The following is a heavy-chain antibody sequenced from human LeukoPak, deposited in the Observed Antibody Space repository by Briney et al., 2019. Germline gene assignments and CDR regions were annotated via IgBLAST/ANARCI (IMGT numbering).Heavy chain of an antibody. CDR2: VFHSGST. D-gene: IGHD1-26*01. Sequence: SETLSLTCTVSGGSISSSSYYWGWIRQPPGKGLEWIGEVFHSGSTNYNPSLKSRVTMSVDKSKNLFSLNLTSVTAADTAVYYCARGSTSAWELLAYWGQGALVTVSS. J-gene: IGHJ4*02. V-gene: IGHV4-39*07. CDR1: GGSISSSSYY. CDR3: ARGSTSAWELLAY.